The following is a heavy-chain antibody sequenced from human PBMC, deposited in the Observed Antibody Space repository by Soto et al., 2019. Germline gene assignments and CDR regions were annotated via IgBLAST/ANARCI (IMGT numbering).Heavy chain of an antibody. CDR3: ARDGNFAFRGYSFAFDF. CDR1: GYRFTAYY. Sequence: QVQLVQSGAEVKKPGASVRVSCEASGYRFTAYYIHWVRQAPGQGLEWMGRMNLDTGGTTYAQKFQGRVTMTRDTSINTAYMEVSSLKSDDTAIYYCARDGNFAFRGYSFAFDFLGQGTLVTVSS. V-gene: IGHV1-2*06. J-gene: IGHJ4*02. D-gene: IGHD5-18*01. CDR2: MNLDTGGT.